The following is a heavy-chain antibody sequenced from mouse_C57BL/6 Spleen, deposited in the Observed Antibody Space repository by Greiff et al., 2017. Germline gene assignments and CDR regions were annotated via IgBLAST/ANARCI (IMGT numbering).Heavy chain of an antibody. Sequence: QVQLQQSGAELVRPGASVTLSCKASGYTFTDYEMHWVKQTPVHGLEWIGAIDPETGGTAYNQKFKGKAILTADKSSSTAYMELRSLTSEDSAVYYCTRYCYFYFDDWGQGTTLTVSS. CDR3: TRYCYFYFDD. D-gene: IGHD2-12*01. CDR2: IDPETGGT. J-gene: IGHJ2*01. V-gene: IGHV1-15*01. CDR1: GYTFTDYE.